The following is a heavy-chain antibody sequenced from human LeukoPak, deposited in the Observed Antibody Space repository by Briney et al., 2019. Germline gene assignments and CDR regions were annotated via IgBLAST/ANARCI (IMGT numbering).Heavy chain of an antibody. J-gene: IGHJ6*02. CDR3: ARGRNRSSWQHYHYYGVDV. D-gene: IGHD6-13*01. CDR1: GGSFSGYY. Sequence: SETLSLTCVVYGGSFSGYYWNWIRQPPGKGLEWIGEINHSGSTNYNPSLKSRVTISVDTSKNQFSLKLSSVTAADTAVYYCARGRNRSSWQHYHYYGVDVWGQGTTVTVSS. V-gene: IGHV4-34*01. CDR2: INHSGST.